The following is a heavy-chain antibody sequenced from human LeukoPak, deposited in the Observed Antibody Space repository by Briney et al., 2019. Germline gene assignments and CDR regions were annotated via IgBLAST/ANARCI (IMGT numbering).Heavy chain of an antibody. J-gene: IGHJ6*02. CDR1: GFTFSSYG. D-gene: IGHD1-26*01. CDR3: AKEVSGSYYVYYYYYYGMDV. Sequence: GGSLRLSCAASGFTFSSYGMHWVRQAPGKGLEWVAVISYDGSNKYYADSVKDRFTISRDNSKNTLYLQMNSLRAEDTAVYYCAKEVSGSYYVYYYYYYGMDVWGQGTTVTVSS. V-gene: IGHV3-30*18. CDR2: ISYDGSNK.